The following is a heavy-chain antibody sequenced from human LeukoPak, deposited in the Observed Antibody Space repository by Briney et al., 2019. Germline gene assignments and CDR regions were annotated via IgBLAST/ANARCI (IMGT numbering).Heavy chain of an antibody. CDR1: GDSTSNFY. J-gene: IGHJ5*01. CDR2: IHYSGSS. CDR3: ALAPNSNWFDF. Sequence: PSETLSLTCTVSGDSTSNFYWNWIRQSPGKGLEWIGNIHYSGSSVYNPSLKSRGTISIDTSRTQFFLNLNSVTAADTAVYFCALAPNSNWFDFWGPGTLVTVSS. D-gene: IGHD2-8*01. V-gene: IGHV4-59*03.